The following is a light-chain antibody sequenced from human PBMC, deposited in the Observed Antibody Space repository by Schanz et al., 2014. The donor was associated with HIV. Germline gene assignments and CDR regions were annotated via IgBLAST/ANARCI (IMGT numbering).Light chain of an antibody. CDR2: GAS. CDR1: QSVSSY. Sequence: EIVLTQSPATLSVSPGERATLSCRTSQSVSSYLAWYQHKPGQAPRLLIYGASSRAAGIPDRFSGSGSGTEFTLTISRLEPEDFAVYYCQQYVTSPCTFGQGTNLEMK. CDR3: QQYVTSPCT. J-gene: IGKJ2*02. V-gene: IGKV3-20*01.